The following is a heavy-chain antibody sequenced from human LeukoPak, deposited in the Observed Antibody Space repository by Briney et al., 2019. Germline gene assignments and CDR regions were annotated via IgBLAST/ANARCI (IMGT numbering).Heavy chain of an antibody. D-gene: IGHD6-13*01. J-gene: IGHJ3*02. CDR3: ARDYRSSSGRAFDI. Sequence: SGGSLRLSCAASGFNFTSYSMNWVRQAPGKGLEWVSYISSRITTIYYADSVKGRFTISRDNAKNSLYLQMNRLRAEDTAVYYCARDYRSSSGRAFDIWGQGTMVTVSS. V-gene: IGHV3-48*04. CDR1: GFNFTSYS. CDR2: ISSRITTI.